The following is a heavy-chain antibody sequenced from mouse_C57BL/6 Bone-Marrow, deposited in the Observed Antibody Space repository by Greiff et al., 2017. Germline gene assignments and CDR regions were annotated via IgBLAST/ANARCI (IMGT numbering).Heavy chain of an antibody. CDR3: ARSWDYGSSFDY. Sequence: QVQLQQSGAELARPGASVKLSCKASGYTFTSYGISWVKQRTGQGLEWIGEIYPRSGNTYYNEKVKGKATLTADKSSSTAYMELRSLTSEDSAVYFCARSWDYGSSFDYWGQGTTLTVSS. CDR1: GYTFTSYG. V-gene: IGHV1-81*01. J-gene: IGHJ2*01. D-gene: IGHD1-1*01. CDR2: IYPRSGNT.